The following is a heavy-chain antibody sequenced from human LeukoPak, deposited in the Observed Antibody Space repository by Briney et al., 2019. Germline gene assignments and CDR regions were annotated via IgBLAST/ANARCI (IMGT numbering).Heavy chain of an antibody. J-gene: IGHJ4*02. D-gene: IGHD3-22*01. CDR3: AGGSSGYLFDY. CDR2: ISYDGSNK. Sequence: PGGSLRLSCAASGFTFSSYAMHWVRQARGKGLEWVAVISYDGSNKYYADSVKGRFTISRDNSKNTLYLQMNSLRAEDTAVYYCAGGSSGYLFDYWGQGTLVTVSS. CDR1: GFTFSSYA. V-gene: IGHV3-30*04.